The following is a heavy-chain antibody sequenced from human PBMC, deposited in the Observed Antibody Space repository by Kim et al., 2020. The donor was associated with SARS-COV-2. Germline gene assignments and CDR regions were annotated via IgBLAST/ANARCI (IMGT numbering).Heavy chain of an antibody. Sequence: YAAPVKDRFTLSRDDSKNTLYVQMNSLKIEDTAVYYCTTDGGSYADWFDPWGQGTLVTVSS. D-gene: IGHD2-15*01. J-gene: IGHJ5*02. V-gene: IGHV3-15*01. CDR3: TTDGGSYADWFDP.